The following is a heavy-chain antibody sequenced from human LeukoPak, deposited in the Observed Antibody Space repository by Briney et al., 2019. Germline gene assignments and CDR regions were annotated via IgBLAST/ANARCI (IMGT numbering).Heavy chain of an antibody. D-gene: IGHD2-2*01. V-gene: IGHV4-34*01. CDR1: GGSFSGYY. CDR2: INHSGST. J-gene: IGHJ6*02. CDR3: ASIPRRRYQLPLLVGHYYYGMDV. Sequence: SETLSLTCAVYGGSFSGYYWSWIRQPPGKGLEWIGEINHSGSTNYNPSLKSRVTISVDTSKNQFSLKLSSVTAADTAVYYCASIPRRRYQLPLLVGHYYYGMDVWGQGTTVTVSS.